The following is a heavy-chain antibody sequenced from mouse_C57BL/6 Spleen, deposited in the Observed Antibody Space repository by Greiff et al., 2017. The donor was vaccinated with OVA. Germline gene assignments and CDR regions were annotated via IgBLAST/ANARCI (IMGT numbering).Heavy chain of an antibody. CDR3: VRTGSSYVGNWYFDV. Sequence: EVKVVESGGGLVQPKGSLKLSCAASGFSFNTYAMNWVRQAPGKGLEWVARIRSKSNNYATYYADSVKDRFTISRDDSESMLYLQMNNLKTEDTAMYYCVRTGSSYVGNWYFDVWGTGTTVTVSS. V-gene: IGHV10-1*01. J-gene: IGHJ1*03. CDR1: GFSFNTYA. D-gene: IGHD1-1*01. CDR2: IRSKSNNYAT.